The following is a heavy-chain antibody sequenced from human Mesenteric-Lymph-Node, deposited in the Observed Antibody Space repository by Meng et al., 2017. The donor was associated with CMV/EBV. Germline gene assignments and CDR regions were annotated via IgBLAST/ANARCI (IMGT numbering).Heavy chain of an antibody. D-gene: IGHD6-13*01. Sequence: SGYTFINFAFPWVRQAPGQRLEWMGWLNPVDGGTQYSQTFPGRLSITRDTSASTAYMALSSLIFEDPAVFYCASRPGLAAAGFAYWGQGTLVTVSS. V-gene: IGHV1-3*01. CDR1: GYTFINFA. J-gene: IGHJ4*02. CDR2: LNPVDGGT. CDR3: ASRPGLAAAGFAY.